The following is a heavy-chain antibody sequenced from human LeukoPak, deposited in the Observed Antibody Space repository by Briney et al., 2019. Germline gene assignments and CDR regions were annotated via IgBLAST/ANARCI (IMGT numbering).Heavy chain of an antibody. CDR1: GYTFTSYD. CDR2: MNPNSGNT. J-gene: IGHJ6*03. CDR3: ARLVVVTGSRGYYMDV. Sequence: GASVKVSCKASGYTFTSYDINWVRQATGQGLEWMGWMNPNSGNTGYAQKFQGRVTMTRNTSISTAYMELRSLRSDDTAVYYCARLVVVTGSRGYYMDVWGKGTTVTVSS. V-gene: IGHV1-8*01. D-gene: IGHD2-21*02.